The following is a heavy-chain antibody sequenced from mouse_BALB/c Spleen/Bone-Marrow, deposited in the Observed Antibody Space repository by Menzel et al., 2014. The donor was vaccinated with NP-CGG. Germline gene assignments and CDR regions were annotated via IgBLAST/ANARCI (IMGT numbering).Heavy chain of an antibody. Sequence: EVKLQESGGDLVKPGGSLKLSCAASGFTFSNYGMSWVRQTPDKRLEWVATISSVGSYTYYPDSVKGRFTISRDNAKNTLSLQMSSLKSEDTAMYYCARRGTGTGSYYFDYWGQGTTLTGSS. J-gene: IGHJ2*01. CDR1: GFTFSNYG. CDR3: ARRGTGTGSYYFDY. CDR2: ISSVGSYT. D-gene: IGHD4-1*01. V-gene: IGHV5-6*02.